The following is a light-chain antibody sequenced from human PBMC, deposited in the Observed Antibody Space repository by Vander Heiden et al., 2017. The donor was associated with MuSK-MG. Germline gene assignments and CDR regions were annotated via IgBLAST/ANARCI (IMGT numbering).Light chain of an antibody. J-gene: IGLJ2*01. CDR1: SSDVGSYYF. CDR3: CSYAGSGMGV. CDR2: EAI. V-gene: IGLV2-23*01. Sequence: QSALTQPASVSGSPGQSITISCTGTSSDVGSYYFVSWYQQHPGKAPKLMIYEAIKRPSGVSSRVSGSKTGNTASLTISGLQAEDEADYHCCSYAGSGMGVCGGGTKLTGL.